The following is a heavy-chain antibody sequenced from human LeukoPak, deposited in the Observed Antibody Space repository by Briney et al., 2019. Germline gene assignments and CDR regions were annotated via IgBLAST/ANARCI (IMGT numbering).Heavy chain of an antibody. V-gene: IGHV1-18*01. CDR1: GYSFTTYS. Sequence: ASVKVSCKTSGYSFTTYSINWVRQAPGQGLEWMGRVSTYNGNTKSAQKFQGRVTMTTDTSTSTVYMELASLSSDDTASYYCARDRCSGGNCAFDSWGKGTTVTVSS. D-gene: IGHD2-15*01. CDR2: VSTYNGNT. J-gene: IGHJ6*04. CDR3: ARDRCSGGNCAFDS.